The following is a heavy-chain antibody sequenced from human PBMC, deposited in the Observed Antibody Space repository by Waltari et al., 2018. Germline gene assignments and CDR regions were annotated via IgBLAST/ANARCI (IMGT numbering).Heavy chain of an antibody. V-gene: IGHV3-74*01. D-gene: IGHD3-3*01. CDR2: INSDGSNI. Sequence: EVQLVESGGGLVQPGGSVRLSCAASGFTFNSSWLHWVRPAPGQGLVWVSRINSDGSNIRYADSVKGRFTISRDNAKNTLYLQMNSLRAEDTAVYYCARDLSVWSGYYGGWFDPWGQGTLVTVSS. CDR3: ARDLSVWSGYYGGWFDP. J-gene: IGHJ5*02. CDR1: GFTFNSSW.